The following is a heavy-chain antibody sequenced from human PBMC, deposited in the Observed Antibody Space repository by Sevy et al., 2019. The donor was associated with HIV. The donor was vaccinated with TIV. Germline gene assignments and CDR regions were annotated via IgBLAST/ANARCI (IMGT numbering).Heavy chain of an antibody. Sequence: GGSLRLSCAASGFTFSSYAMSWVRQAPGKGLEWVSAISGSGCSTYYADSVKGRFTISRDNSKNTLYLQMNSLRAEDTAVYYCAKVHDSSGYYYYYYGMDVWGQGTTVTVSS. V-gene: IGHV3-23*01. CDR2: ISGSGCST. CDR1: GFTFSSYA. J-gene: IGHJ6*02. CDR3: AKVHDSSGYYYYYYGMDV. D-gene: IGHD3-22*01.